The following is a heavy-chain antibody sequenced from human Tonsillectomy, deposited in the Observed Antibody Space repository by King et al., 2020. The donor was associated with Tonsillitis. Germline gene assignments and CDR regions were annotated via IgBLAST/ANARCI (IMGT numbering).Heavy chain of an antibody. D-gene: IGHD3-3*01. CDR3: ARRAGTYSECWSGDHENFDY. CDR1: GYTFTSYY. J-gene: IGHJ4*02. V-gene: IGHV1-46*01. CDR2: INPSGGST. Sequence: QLVQSGAEVKKPGASVKVSCKASGYTFTSYYMHWVRQAPGQGLEWMGIINPSGGSTSYAQKFQGRVTMTRDTSTSTVYMELSSLRSEDTAVYYCARRAGTYSECWSGDHENFDYWGQGALVTVSS.